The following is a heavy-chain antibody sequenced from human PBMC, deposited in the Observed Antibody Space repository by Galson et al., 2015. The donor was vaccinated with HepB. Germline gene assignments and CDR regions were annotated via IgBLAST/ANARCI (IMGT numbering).Heavy chain of an antibody. CDR2: TNQDGSEK. CDR1: GFNFRSYW. CDR3: ARGPSFLRGVDCGMDV. J-gene: IGHJ6*02. Sequence: SLRLSCAASGFNFRSYWMSWVRQGPGKGLEWVANTNQDGSEKYYVDSVKGRFSISRDNSTDTVFLQMNGLRAEDTAVYYCARGPSFLRGVDCGMDVWGQGTTVTVSS. D-gene: IGHD3-10*01. V-gene: IGHV3-7*01.